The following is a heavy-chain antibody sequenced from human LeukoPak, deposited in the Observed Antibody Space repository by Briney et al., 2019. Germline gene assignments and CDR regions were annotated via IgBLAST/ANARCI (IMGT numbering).Heavy chain of an antibody. J-gene: IGHJ4*02. Sequence: SQTPSHSSAISGDSVSGNSASWNWIRQSPSRGLEWLGRTYYKSKWHSDYAVSVKSRITINPDTSKNQFSLQLNPVTPEDTAVYYCARTDFGIAAASTLEHWGRGTLVTVSS. D-gene: IGHD6-13*01. CDR1: GDSVSGNSAS. V-gene: IGHV6-1*01. CDR2: TYYKSKWHS. CDR3: ARTDFGIAAASTLEH.